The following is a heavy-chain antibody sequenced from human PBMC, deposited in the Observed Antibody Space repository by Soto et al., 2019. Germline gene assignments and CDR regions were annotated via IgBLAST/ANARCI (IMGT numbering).Heavy chain of an antibody. Sequence: SETLSLTCTVSGGSISSYYWSWIRQPPGKGLEWIGYIYYSGSTNYNPSLKSRVTISVDTSKNQFSLKLSSVTAADTAVYYCARRYGSRFDYWGQRTLVTVSS. CDR2: IYYSGST. CDR3: ARRYGSRFDY. CDR1: GGSISSYY. J-gene: IGHJ4*02. V-gene: IGHV4-59*08. D-gene: IGHD6-13*01.